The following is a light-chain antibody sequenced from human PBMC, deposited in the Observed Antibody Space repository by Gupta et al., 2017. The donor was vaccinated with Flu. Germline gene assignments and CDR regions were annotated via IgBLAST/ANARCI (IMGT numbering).Light chain of an antibody. V-gene: IGKV1-27*01. CDR2: AAS. CDR3: QKYNSAPWT. CDR1: QGISNY. J-gene: IGKJ1*01. Sequence: PSFLSASVRDRGTITCRASQGISNYLAWYQQKPGKVPKLLIYAASTLQSGVPSRFSGSGSGTDFTLTISSLQPEDVATYYCQKYNSAPWTFGQGTKVEIK.